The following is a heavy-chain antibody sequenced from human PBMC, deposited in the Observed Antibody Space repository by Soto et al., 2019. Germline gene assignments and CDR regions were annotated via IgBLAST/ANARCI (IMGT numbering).Heavy chain of an antibody. CDR2: INGDGSTT. Sequence: EVQLVESGGGIVQPGGSLRLSCAASGFTFSSYWMHWVRQAPGKGLGWVSRINGDGSTTKYAESVTGRFTMYRDNAKNRLYLQMNRLRAEDTAVCYCARDPDISGGLPYYNSMDVWGRGTTVTVSS. CDR3: ARDPDISGGLPYYNSMDV. V-gene: IGHV3-74*03. CDR1: GFTFSSYW. J-gene: IGHJ6*03. D-gene: IGHD2-15*01.